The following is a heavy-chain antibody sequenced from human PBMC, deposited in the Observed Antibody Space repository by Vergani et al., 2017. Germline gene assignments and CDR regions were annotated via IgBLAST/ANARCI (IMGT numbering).Heavy chain of an antibody. J-gene: IGHJ5*02. D-gene: IGHD1-14*01. V-gene: IGHV3-33*01. Sequence: QVQLVESGGGVVQPGRSLRLSCAASGVTFNQYGMHWVRQAPGKGLEWVAVTWYDGNNKQYADSVKGRFTISRDNSQSTMYLQMNSLRDEDTGVYYCARDFLILYNRFDPWGQGTLVTVSS. CDR1: GVTFNQYG. CDR2: TWYDGNNK. CDR3: ARDFLILYNRFDP.